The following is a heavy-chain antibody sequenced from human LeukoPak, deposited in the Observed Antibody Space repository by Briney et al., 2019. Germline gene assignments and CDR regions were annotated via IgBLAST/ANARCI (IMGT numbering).Heavy chain of an antibody. CDR2: IWTDGSKK. CDR3: ARRSSGTSGLDY. J-gene: IGHJ4*02. D-gene: IGHD1-26*01. Sequence: PGGSLRLSCAASGFVFNNCGMHWVRQAPGKGLEWVAVIWTDGSKKSYADSVKGRFTFTRDNSKNMLYLQMDSLRADDTAVYYCARRSSGTSGLDYWGQGILVTVSS. CDR1: GFVFNNCG. V-gene: IGHV3-33*01.